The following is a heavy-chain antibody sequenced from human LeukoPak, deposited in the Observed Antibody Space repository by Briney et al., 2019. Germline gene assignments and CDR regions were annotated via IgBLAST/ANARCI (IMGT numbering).Heavy chain of an antibody. V-gene: IGHV3-23*01. Sequence: GGSLRLSCAASGFTFSSYAMSWVRQAPGKGLEWVSAISGSGGSTYYADSVKGRFTISRDNSKNTLYLQMNSLRAEDTAVYYCAKVGYCSSTSCYTVAYFDYWGQGTLVTVSS. CDR3: AKVGYCSSTSCYTVAYFDY. CDR1: GFTFSSYA. D-gene: IGHD2-2*02. CDR2: ISGSGGST. J-gene: IGHJ4*02.